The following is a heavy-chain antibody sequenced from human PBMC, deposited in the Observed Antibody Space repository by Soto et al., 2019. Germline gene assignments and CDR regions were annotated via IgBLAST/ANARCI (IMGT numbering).Heavy chain of an antibody. CDR1: GYSFTSYP. Sequence: SVKRARKASGYSFTSYPMNWLRQAPEQGLERTGCITTNTGNPTYAQGFTGRFVFSLDTSVSTAYRQICSLKAEDPAVYFSASDRGRSGHYRAHFWGQRTLVTVSS. CDR2: ITTNTGNP. D-gene: IGHD3-3*01. V-gene: IGHV7-4-1*01. J-gene: IGHJ1*01. CDR3: ASDRGRSGHYRAHF.